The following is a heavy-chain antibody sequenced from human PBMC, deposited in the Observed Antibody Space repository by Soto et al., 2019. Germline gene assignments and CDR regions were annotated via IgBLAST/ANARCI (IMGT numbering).Heavy chain of an antibody. CDR2: ISAYNGNT. Sequence: QVQLVQSGAEVKKPGASVKVSCKASGYTFTSYGISWVRQAPGQGLEWMGWISAYNGNTNYAQKLQGRVTMTTDTYTSTAYMELRRLTSDDTAVYYSAGEAAAGTLDYWGQGTLVTVSS. J-gene: IGHJ4*02. V-gene: IGHV1-18*01. CDR3: AGEAAAGTLDY. CDR1: GYTFTSYG. D-gene: IGHD6-13*01.